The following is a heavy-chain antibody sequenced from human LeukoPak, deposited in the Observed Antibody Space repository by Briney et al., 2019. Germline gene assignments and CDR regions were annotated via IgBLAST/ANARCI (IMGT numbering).Heavy chain of an antibody. J-gene: IGHJ4*02. CDR3: AKDISTSGWLDY. Sequence: GGSLRLSCAASGFTFSSYAMSWVRQAPGRGLEWVSAISGSGGNTYFADSVKGRLTISRDNSQNTLYLQMNSLRAEDTAVYYCAKDISTSGWLDYWGQGTLVTVSS. CDR1: GFTFSSYA. D-gene: IGHD6-19*01. CDR2: ISGSGGNT. V-gene: IGHV3-23*01.